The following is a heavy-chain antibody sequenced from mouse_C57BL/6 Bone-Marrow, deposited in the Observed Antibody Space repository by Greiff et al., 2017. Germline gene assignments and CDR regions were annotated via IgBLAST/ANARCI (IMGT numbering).Heavy chain of an antibody. CDR3: ARFYYYGSSLYAMDY. J-gene: IGHJ4*01. V-gene: IGHV5-17*01. CDR1: GFTFSDYG. CDR2: ISSGSSTI. D-gene: IGHD1-1*01. Sequence: EVMLVESGGGLVKPGGSLKLSCAASGFTFSDYGMHWVRQAPEKGLEWVAYISSGSSTIYYADTVKGRFTISRDNAKNTLFLQMTSLRSEDTAMYYCARFYYYGSSLYAMDYWGQGTSVTVSS.